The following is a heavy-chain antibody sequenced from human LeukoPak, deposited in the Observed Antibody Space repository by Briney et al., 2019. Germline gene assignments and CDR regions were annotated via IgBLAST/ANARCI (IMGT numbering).Heavy chain of an antibody. J-gene: IGHJ4*02. CDR3: ARISRVVTFGPFNY. Sequence: SETLSLTCAVYGGSFSGYYWGWVRQPPGKGLEWIGSISYSGDTYSNPSLKTRVTLSVDTSKNQFSLSLISATAADTAVYYCARISRVVTFGPFNYWGQGTLITVSS. CDR1: GGSFSGYY. V-gene: IGHV4-34*01. CDR2: ISYSGDT. D-gene: IGHD3-16*01.